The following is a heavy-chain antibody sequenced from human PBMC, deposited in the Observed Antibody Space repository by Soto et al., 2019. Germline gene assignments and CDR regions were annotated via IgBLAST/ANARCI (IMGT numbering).Heavy chain of an antibody. J-gene: IGHJ4*02. Sequence: SETLSLTCTVSGGSISSSSYYWRWIRQPPGKGLEWIGSIYYSGSTYYNPSLKSRVTISVDTSKNQFSLKLSSATAADTAVYYCARAMPEYYDILTGYYINYWGQGTLVTVSS. CDR3: ARAMPEYYDILTGYYINY. V-gene: IGHV4-39*07. D-gene: IGHD3-9*01. CDR1: GGSISSSSYY. CDR2: IYYSGST.